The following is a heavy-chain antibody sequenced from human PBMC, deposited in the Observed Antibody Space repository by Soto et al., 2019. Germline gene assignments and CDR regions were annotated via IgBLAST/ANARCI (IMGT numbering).Heavy chain of an antibody. D-gene: IGHD4-17*01. CDR1: GFTFSSYA. CDR3: AREREGWGDRNDYGAYPHDS. V-gene: IGHV3-23*01. J-gene: IGHJ4*02. CDR2: ISGSGGRT. Sequence: EVQLLESGGGLVQPGGSLRLSCAASGFTFSSYAMSWVRQAPGKGLEWVSAISGSGGRTYYADSVKGRFTISRDNSKNALYLQMHSLRAEDTAVYYCAREREGWGDRNDYGAYPHDSWGQGTLVTVSS.